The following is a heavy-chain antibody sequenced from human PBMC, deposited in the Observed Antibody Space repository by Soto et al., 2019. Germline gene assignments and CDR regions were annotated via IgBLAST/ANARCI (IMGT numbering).Heavy chain of an antibody. Sequence: SGPTPVNPTQTLTLTCTFSGFSLSTSGMRVSWIRQPPGKALEWLARIDWDDDKFYSTSLKTRLTISKDTSKNQVVLTMTNMDPVDTATYYCARMTYYYDSSGYSHDAFDIWGQGTMVTVSS. D-gene: IGHD3-22*01. CDR1: GFSLSTSGMR. CDR3: ARMTYYYDSSGYSHDAFDI. CDR2: IDWDDDK. V-gene: IGHV2-70*04. J-gene: IGHJ3*02.